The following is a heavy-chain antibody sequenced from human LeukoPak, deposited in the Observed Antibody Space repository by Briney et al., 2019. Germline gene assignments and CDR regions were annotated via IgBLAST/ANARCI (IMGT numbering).Heavy chain of an antibody. CDR3: AKDQDYYGSGSLDH. D-gene: IGHD3-10*01. J-gene: IGHJ4*02. CDR1: GFTFSSYG. V-gene: IGHV3-30*18. Sequence: GGSLRLSCAASGFTFSSYGMHWVRQAPGKGLEWVAVISYDGSNKYYADSVKGRFTISRDNSKNTLYLQMNSLRAEDTAVYYCAKDQDYYGSGSLDHWGQGTLVTVTS. CDR2: ISYDGSNK.